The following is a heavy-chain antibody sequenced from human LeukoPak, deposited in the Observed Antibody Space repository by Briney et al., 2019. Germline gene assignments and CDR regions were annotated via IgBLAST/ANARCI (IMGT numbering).Heavy chain of an antibody. CDR3: AKDRKFRSYGYYFDY. J-gene: IGHJ4*02. Sequence: GGSLRLSCAASGFTFDDYAMHWVRQAPGKGLEWVSGISWNSGSIGYADSVKGRFTISRDNAKNSLYLQMNSLRAEDTALYYCAKDRKFRSYGYYFDYWGQGTLVTVSS. CDR1: GFTFDDYA. D-gene: IGHD5-18*01. CDR2: ISWNSGSI. V-gene: IGHV3-9*01.